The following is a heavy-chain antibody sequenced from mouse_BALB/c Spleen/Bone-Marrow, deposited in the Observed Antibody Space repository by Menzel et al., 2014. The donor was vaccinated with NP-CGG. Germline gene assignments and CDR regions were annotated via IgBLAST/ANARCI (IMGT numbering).Heavy chain of an antibody. CDR2: VNPYNGGT. Sequence: EVQLQQSGPELVKPGASVKMSCKASGYTFTDYYMDWVKQSHGESFEWIGRVNPYNGGTSYNQKFKDKATLTVDKSSSTAYMELNSLTSEDSAVYYCARPPYYGNYVDYWGQGTTPTVSS. D-gene: IGHD2-10*01. CDR1: GYTFTDYY. CDR3: ARPPYYGNYVDY. J-gene: IGHJ2*01. V-gene: IGHV1-19*01.